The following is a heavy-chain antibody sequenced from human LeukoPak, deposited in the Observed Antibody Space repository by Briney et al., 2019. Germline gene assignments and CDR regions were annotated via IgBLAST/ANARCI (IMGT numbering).Heavy chain of an antibody. Sequence: GRSLRLSCAASGFTFDDYAMHWVRQAPGKGLEWVSGISWNSGSIGYADSVKGRFTISRDNAKNSLYLQMNSLRAEDTAVYYCAKDSDSPYCSSTSCYLGYWGQGTLVTVSS. CDR2: ISWNSGSI. CDR3: AKDSDSPYCSSTSCYLGY. CDR1: GFTFDDYA. D-gene: IGHD2-2*01. V-gene: IGHV3-9*01. J-gene: IGHJ4*02.